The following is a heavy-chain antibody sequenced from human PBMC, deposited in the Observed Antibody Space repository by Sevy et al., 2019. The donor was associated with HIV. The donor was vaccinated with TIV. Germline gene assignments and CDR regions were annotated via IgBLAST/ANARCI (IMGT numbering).Heavy chain of an antibody. CDR2: INPNSGGT. D-gene: IGHD5-12*01. Sequence: ASVKVSCKASGYTFPGYPLHWVRQAPGQGLEWMGWINPNSGGTNYAQKFQGRVTMTRDTSINPVSVELSRLRSDDTAVFYCAHGGYDGEEIFYFDYWGQGTLVTVSS. CDR3: AHGGYDGEEIFYFDY. V-gene: IGHV1-2*02. CDR1: GYTFPGYP. J-gene: IGHJ4*02.